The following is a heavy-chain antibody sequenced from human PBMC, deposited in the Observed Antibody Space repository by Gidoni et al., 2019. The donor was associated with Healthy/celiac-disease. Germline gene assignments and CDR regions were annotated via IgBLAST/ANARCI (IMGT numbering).Heavy chain of an antibody. CDR1: GGSISSSSYY. D-gene: IGHD4-17*01. V-gene: IGHV4-39*01. Sequence: QLQLQESGPGLVKPSETLSLTCTAPGGSISSSSYYCGWLRQPPGKGLEWIGSIYYSGSTYYNPSLKSRVTISVDTSKDQFSLKLSSVTAADTAVYYCARPYGDYVGSGDYWGQGTLVTVSS. CDR3: ARPYGDYVGSGDY. J-gene: IGHJ4*02. CDR2: IYYSGST.